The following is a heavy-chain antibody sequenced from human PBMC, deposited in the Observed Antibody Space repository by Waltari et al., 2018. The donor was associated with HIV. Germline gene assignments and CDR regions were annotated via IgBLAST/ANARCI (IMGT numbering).Heavy chain of an antibody. CDR1: GGSITSGSYS. CDR3: ARGLDILTGYYHWFSDL. D-gene: IGHD3-9*01. V-gene: IGHV4-61*02. CDR2: VYISGSA. J-gene: IGHJ2*01. Sequence: QVQLQESGPGLVKPSQTLSLTCTVSGGSITSGSYSWIWIRQPAGKGLEWIGRVYISGSANYNPSLRSRVTMSLDTSKNQFSLKLSSVTAADTAVYYCARGLDILTGYYHWFSDLWGRGTLVTVSS.